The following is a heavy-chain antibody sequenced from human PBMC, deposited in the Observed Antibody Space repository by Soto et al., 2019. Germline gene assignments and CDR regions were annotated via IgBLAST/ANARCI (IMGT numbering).Heavy chain of an antibody. CDR2: IDPSDSYT. D-gene: IGHD5-18*01. CDR3: ARRDTAMVESGMDV. Sequence: GESLKISCKGSGYSFTSYWISGVRQMPGKGLEWMGRIDPSDSYTNYSPSFQGHVTISADKSISTAYLQWSSLKASDTAMYYCARRDTAMVESGMDVWGQGTTVTVSS. V-gene: IGHV5-10-1*01. CDR1: GYSFTSYW. J-gene: IGHJ6*02.